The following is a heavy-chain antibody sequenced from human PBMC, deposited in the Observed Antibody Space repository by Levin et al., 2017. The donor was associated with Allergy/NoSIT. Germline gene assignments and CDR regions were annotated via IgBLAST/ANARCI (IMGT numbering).Heavy chain of an antibody. J-gene: IGHJ6*03. CDR1: GFTFSSYA. V-gene: IGHV3-30-3*01. D-gene: IGHD2-2*01. CDR3: ARDHPDIVVPSMDV. CDR2: ISYDGSNK. Sequence: GGSLRLSCAASGFTFSSYAMHWVRQAPGKGLEWVAVISYDGSNKYYADSVKGRFTISRDNSKNTLYLQMNSLRAEDTAVYYCARDHPDIVVPSMDVWGKGTTVTVSS.